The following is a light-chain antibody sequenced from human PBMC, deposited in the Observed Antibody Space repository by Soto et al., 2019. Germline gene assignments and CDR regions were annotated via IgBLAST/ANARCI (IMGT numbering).Light chain of an antibody. J-gene: IGKJ1*01. CDR3: HQYYSYST. CDR2: AAS. Sequence: AIRMTQSPSSLSASTGARVTLTCRASQGISSYLAWYQQKPGKAPKLLLYAASTLQSGVPSRFSGRGSGTDFTLTISCLQSEDFATYFCHQYYSYSTFGQGTKVEIK. CDR1: QGISSY. V-gene: IGKV1-8*01.